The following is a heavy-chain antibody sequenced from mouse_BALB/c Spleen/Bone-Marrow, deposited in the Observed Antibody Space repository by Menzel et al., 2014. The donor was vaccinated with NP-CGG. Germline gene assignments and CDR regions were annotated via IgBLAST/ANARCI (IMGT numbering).Heavy chain of an antibody. V-gene: IGHV14-1*02. J-gene: IGHJ2*01. CDR1: GFNIKDYY. CDR3: ASYYGSSNDYFDY. D-gene: IGHD1-1*01. Sequence: EVKLVESGAELVRPGALVKLSCKASGFNIKDYYMHWVKQRPEQGLEWIGWIDPENGNTIYDPKFQGKASITADTSSNTAYLQLSSLTSEDTAVYYCASYYGSSNDYFDYWGQGTTLTVSS. CDR2: IDPENGNT.